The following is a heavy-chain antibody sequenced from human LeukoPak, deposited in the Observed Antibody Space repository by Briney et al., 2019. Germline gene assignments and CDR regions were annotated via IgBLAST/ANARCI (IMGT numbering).Heavy chain of an antibody. V-gene: IGHV1-2*02. CDR3: ARDQQTGAAAVWMVDAFDI. CDR2: INPNSGGT. CDR1: GYTFTGYY. Sequence: GASVKVSCKASGYTFTGYYMHWVRQAPGQGLEWMGWINPNSGGTNYAQKFQGRVTMTRDTSISTAYMELSRLRSDDTAVYYCARDQQTGAAAVWMVDAFDIWGQGTMVTVSS. J-gene: IGHJ3*02. D-gene: IGHD6-13*01.